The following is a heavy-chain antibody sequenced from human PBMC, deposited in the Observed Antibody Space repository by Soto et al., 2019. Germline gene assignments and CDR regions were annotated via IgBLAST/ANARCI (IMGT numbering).Heavy chain of an antibody. CDR3: ASAEDTAMVGDAFDI. Sequence: GGSLRLSCAASGFTFSSYEMNWVRQAPGKGLEWVSYISSSGSTIYYADSVKGRFTISRDNAKNSLYLQMNSLRAEDTAVYYCASAEDTAMVGDAFDIWGQGTMVTVSS. J-gene: IGHJ3*02. V-gene: IGHV3-48*03. CDR2: ISSSGSTI. D-gene: IGHD5-18*01. CDR1: GFTFSSYE.